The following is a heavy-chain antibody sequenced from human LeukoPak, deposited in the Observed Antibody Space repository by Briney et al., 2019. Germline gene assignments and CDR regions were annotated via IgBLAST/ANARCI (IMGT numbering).Heavy chain of an antibody. D-gene: IGHD3-10*01. V-gene: IGHV4-59*08. CDR3: ARQSTMVRDFDY. J-gene: IGHJ4*02. Sequence: SETLSLTCTVSGGSISSYYWSCIRQPPRKGLEWIGYIYYIGSTNYNPSLKSRVTISVDTSTNQFSLKLSSVTAADTAVYYCARQSTMVRDFDYWGQGTLVTVSS. CDR1: GGSISSYY. CDR2: IYYIGST.